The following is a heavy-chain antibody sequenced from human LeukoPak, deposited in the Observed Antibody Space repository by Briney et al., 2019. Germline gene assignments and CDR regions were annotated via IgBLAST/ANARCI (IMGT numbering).Heavy chain of an antibody. CDR2: ISAYNGNT. CDR3: ASTTSEYSSSWYYWFDP. J-gene: IGHJ5*02. Sequence: GASVKVSCKASGYTFTSYGISWVRQAPGQGLEWMGWISAYNGNTNYAQKLQGRVTMTTDTSTSTAYMELRSLRSDDTAVYYCASTTSEYSSSWYYWFDPWGQGTLVTVSS. CDR1: GYTFTSYG. D-gene: IGHD6-13*01. V-gene: IGHV1-18*01.